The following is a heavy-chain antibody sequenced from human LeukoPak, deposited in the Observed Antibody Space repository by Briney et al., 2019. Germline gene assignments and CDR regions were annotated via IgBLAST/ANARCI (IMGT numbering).Heavy chain of an antibody. V-gene: IGHV4-34*01. CDR2: INHSGST. CDR3: ARELVGYDILTGYYRYFDY. J-gene: IGHJ4*02. D-gene: IGHD3-9*01. Sequence: SETLSLTCAVYGGSFSGYYWSWIRQPPGKGLEWIGEINHSGSTNYNPSLKSRVTISVDTSKNQFSLKLSSVTAADTAVYYCARELVGYDILTGYYRYFDYWGQGTLVTVSS. CDR1: GGSFSGYY.